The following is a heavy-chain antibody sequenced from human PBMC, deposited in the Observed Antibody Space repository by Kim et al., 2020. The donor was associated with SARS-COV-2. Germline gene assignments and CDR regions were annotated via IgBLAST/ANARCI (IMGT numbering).Heavy chain of an antibody. V-gene: IGHV3-30*07. D-gene: IGHD4-17*01. Sequence: KGRFTISRDNSKNTLYLQMTSLRAGDTAVYYCARDYSTPRTTVSYYGMGVWGQGTTVTVSS. CDR3: ARDYSTPRTTVSYYGMGV. J-gene: IGHJ6*02.